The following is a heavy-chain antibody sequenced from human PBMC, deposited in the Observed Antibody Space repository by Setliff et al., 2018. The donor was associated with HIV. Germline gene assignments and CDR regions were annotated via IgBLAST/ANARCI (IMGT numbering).Heavy chain of an antibody. CDR1: GGSFSGYY. V-gene: IGHV4-34*01. D-gene: IGHD6-13*01. CDR3: ASDYSSRHDAFDI. Sequence: KTSETLSLTCAVYGGSFSGYYWSWIRQSPGKGLEWIGQINHGGSTNYSPSLKSRVTMSIDTSKTQFSLRLSSVTAADTAVYYCASDYSSRHDAFDIWGQGTVVTVSS. J-gene: IGHJ3*02. CDR2: INHGGST.